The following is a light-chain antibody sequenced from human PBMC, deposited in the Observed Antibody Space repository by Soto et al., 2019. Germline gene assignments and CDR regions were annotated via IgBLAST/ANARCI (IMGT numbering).Light chain of an antibody. CDR2: DVS. V-gene: IGLV2-14*01. CDR1: SSDVGGYNY. CDR3: SSYTSSLWV. Sequence: QLVLTQPASVSGSPGQSITISCTGTSSDVGGYNYVSWYQQHPGKAPKLMIYDVSNRPSGVSNRFSGSKSGNTASLTISGLQAEDEADYYCSSYTSSLWVFGTGTKLTVL. J-gene: IGLJ1*01.